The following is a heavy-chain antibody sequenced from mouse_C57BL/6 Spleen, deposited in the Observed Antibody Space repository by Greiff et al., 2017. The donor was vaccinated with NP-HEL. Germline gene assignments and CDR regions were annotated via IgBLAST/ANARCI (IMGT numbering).Heavy chain of an antibody. Sequence: VKLVESGPGLVAPSQRLSITCTVSGFSLTSYAISWVRQPPGKGLEWLGVIWTGGGTNYNSALKSRLSISKDNSKSQVFLRMNSLQTDDTARYYCARGYDYDGYYAMDYWGQGTSVTVSS. CDR2: IWTGGGT. CDR1: GFSLTSYA. D-gene: IGHD2-4*01. V-gene: IGHV2-9-1*01. J-gene: IGHJ4*01. CDR3: ARGYDYDGYYAMDY.